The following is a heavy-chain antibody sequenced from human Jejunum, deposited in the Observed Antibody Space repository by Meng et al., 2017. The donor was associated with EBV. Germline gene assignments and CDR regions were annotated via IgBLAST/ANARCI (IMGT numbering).Heavy chain of an antibody. CDR1: GGSISSGGYS. Sequence: QLPLKESGSGLVKPSETLSLTCAVSGGSISSGGYSWHWIRQPPGKGLQWIGYIYYSGSAFYNPSLKSRVTLSVDRSKNQFSLNLSSVTAADTAVYYCARGAYFDYWGQGTLVTVSS. CDR3: ARGAYFDY. V-gene: IGHV4-30-2*01. CDR2: IYYSGSA. J-gene: IGHJ4*02.